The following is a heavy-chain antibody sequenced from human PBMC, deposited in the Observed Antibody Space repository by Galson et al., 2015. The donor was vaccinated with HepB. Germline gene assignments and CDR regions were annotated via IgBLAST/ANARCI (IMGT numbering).Heavy chain of an antibody. D-gene: IGHD6-13*01. J-gene: IGHJ4*02. CDR3: AKAVRNSNSWDLIDY. Sequence: SLRLSCAASGFTFSTYAMSRVRQAPGKGLEWVSAISGSGDSTYHADSVKGRFTISRDNSKTTLYLQMNSLRDEDTAVYYCAKAVRNSNSWDLIDYWGQGTLVTVSS. CDR2: ISGSGDST. V-gene: IGHV3-23*01. CDR1: GFTFSTYA.